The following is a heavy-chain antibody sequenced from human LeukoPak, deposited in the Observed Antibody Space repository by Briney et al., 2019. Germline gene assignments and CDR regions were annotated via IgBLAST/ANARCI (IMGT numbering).Heavy chain of an antibody. CDR3: VQLTRGYEHMDV. Sequence: SETLSLTCTVSGGSMNNYYWSWIRQPPGKGLEWIGNIHYSGSTYYNPSLKSRVTISVDTSKNQFSLKLSSVTAADTAMYYCVQLTRGYEHMDVWGKGTTVTVSS. V-gene: IGHV4-59*12. CDR1: GGSMNNYY. J-gene: IGHJ6*03. D-gene: IGHD5-12*01. CDR2: IHYSGST.